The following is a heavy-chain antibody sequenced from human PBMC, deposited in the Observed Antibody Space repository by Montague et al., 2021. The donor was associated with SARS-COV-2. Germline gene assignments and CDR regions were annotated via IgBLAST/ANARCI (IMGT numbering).Heavy chain of an antibody. J-gene: IGHJ5*02. Sequence: SLRLSCAASGFTFSSYSMHWVRQAPGKGLVWVSRITSDGSSTSYADSVKGRFTISRDNSKNTLYLQMNSLRAEDTAVYYCATLFDPWGQGTLVTVSS. CDR3: ATLFDP. CDR1: GFTFSSYS. CDR2: ITSDGSST. V-gene: IGHV3-74*01.